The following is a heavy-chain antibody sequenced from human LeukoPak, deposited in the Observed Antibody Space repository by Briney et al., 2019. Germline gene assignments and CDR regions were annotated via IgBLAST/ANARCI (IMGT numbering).Heavy chain of an antibody. Sequence: ASVKVSCKASGYTFTGYYMHWVRQAPGQGLEWMGWINPNSGGTNYAQKFQGRVTMTRDTSISTAYMELSRLRSDDTAVYYCATGRRYCSSTSCPNWFDPWGQGTLVTVSS. CDR3: ATGRRYCSSTSCPNWFDP. CDR1: GYTFTGYY. J-gene: IGHJ5*02. CDR2: INPNSGGT. D-gene: IGHD2-2*01. V-gene: IGHV1-2*02.